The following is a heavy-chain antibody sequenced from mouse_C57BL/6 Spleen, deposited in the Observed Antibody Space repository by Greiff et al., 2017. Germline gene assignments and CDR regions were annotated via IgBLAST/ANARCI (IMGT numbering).Heavy chain of an antibody. CDR3: ARKGAIRYFDY. CDR2: IYPSDSET. D-gene: IGHD3-1*01. J-gene: IGHJ2*01. V-gene: IGHV1-61*01. CDR1: GYTFTSYW. Sequence: VQLQQPGAELVRPGSSVKLSCKASGYTFTSYWMDWVKQRPGQGLEWIGNIYPSDSETHYNQKFKDKATLTVDKSSSTAYMQLSSLTSEDSAVDYCARKGAIRYFDYWGQGTTLTVSS.